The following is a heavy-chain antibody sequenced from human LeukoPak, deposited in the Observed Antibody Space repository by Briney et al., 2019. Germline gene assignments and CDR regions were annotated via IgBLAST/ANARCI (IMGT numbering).Heavy chain of an antibody. V-gene: IGHV1-2*02. CDR1: GYTFTGYY. CDR3: ARGERYDSSGYPDS. Sequence: ASVKVSCKASGYTFTGYYMHWVRQAPGQGLGWMGWINPNTGGTNYSQKFQGRVTMTRDTSISTAYMELTRLTPDDTAVYYCARGERYDSSGYPDSWGQGTLVTVSS. D-gene: IGHD3-22*01. J-gene: IGHJ4*02. CDR2: INPNTGGT.